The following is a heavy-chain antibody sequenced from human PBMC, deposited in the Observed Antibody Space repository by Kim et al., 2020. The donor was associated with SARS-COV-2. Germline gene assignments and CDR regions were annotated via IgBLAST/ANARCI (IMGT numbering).Heavy chain of an antibody. CDR2: ISYDGSNK. CDR3: ASEPREGIYYYGMDV. V-gene: IGHV3-30*04. CDR1: GFTFSNYS. J-gene: IGHJ6*02. Sequence: GGSLRLSCAASGFTFSNYSMHWVRQAPGKGLEWVVVISYDGSNKYYADSVKGRFTISRDNSKNTLYLQMNSLRTEDTAVYYCASEPREGIYYYGMDVWGQGTTVTVSS.